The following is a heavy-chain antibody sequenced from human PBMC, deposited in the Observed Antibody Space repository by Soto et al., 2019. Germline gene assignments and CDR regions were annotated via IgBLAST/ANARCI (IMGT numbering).Heavy chain of an antibody. CDR2: IYSGGST. J-gene: IGHJ4*02. D-gene: IGHD3-10*01. V-gene: IGHV3-66*01. CDR3: ARDQDVYYYGSGSYYITG. Sequence: GGSLRLSCAASGFTVSSNYMSWVRQAPGKGLEWVSVIYSGGSTYYADSVKGRFTISRDNSKNTLYLQMNSLRAEDTAVYYCARDQDVYYYGSGSYYITGWGQGTLVTVSS. CDR1: GFTVSSNY.